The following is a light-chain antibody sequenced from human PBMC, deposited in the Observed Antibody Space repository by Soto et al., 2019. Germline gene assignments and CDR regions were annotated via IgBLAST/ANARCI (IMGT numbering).Light chain of an antibody. J-gene: IGLJ2*01. CDR2: EVT. V-gene: IGLV2-8*01. CDR3: SSYAGINNWEV. CDR1: SSDVGGYDY. Sequence: QSVLTQPPSASGSPGQSVTISCTGTSSDVGGYDYVSWYQQHPGKAPKLVIYEVTKRPSGVPDRFSGSKSGNTASLTVSGLQAEDEADYYCSSYAGINNWEVFGGRTKLTVL.